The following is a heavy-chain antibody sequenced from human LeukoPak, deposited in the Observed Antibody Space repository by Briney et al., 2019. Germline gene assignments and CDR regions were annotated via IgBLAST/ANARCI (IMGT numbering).Heavy chain of an antibody. Sequence: GGSLRLSCAASGFTFSSYAMSWVRQAPGKGLEWVSAISGSGGSTYYADSVKGRSTISRDNSKNTLYLQMNSLRAEDTAVYYCARDQQYDYVWGSYRPHYYYYGMDVWGQGTTVTVSS. D-gene: IGHD3-16*02. CDR3: ARDQQYDYVWGSYRPHYYYYGMDV. V-gene: IGHV3-23*01. CDR2: ISGSGGST. J-gene: IGHJ6*02. CDR1: GFTFSSYA.